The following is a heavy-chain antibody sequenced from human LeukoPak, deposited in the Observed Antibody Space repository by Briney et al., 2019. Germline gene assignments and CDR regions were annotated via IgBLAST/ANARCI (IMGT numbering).Heavy chain of an antibody. V-gene: IGHV4-39*07. Sequence: PSETLSLTCTVSGGSISSSGYYWGWIRQPPGKGLEWIGSIYYSGSTYYNPSLKSRVTISVDTSKKQFSLKLSSVTAADTAVYYCTRGSIAYYYMDVWGKGTTVTIPS. J-gene: IGHJ6*03. CDR3: TRGSIAYYYMDV. CDR2: IYYSGST. CDR1: GGSISSSGYY. D-gene: IGHD3-22*01.